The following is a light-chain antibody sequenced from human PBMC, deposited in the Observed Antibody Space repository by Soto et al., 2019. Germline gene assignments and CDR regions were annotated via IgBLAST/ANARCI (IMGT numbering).Light chain of an antibody. Sequence: DIQMTQSPSTLSASVGDRVTITCRASQGISSYLAWYQQKPGKAPNLLIYDASTLHSGVPSRFSGGGSGTDLTLTISSLQPEDFATYYCQQVNVYPSTFGGGTKVDIK. CDR2: DAS. V-gene: IGKV1-9*01. J-gene: IGKJ4*01. CDR3: QQVNVYPST. CDR1: QGISSY.